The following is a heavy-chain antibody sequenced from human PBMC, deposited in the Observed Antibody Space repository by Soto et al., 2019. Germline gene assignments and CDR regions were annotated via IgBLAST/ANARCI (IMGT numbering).Heavy chain of an antibody. Sequence: SETLSLTCTVSGGSISSGGYYWSWIRQHPGKGLEWIGYIYYSGSTYYNPSLKSRVTISVDTSKNQFSLKLSSVTAADTAVYYCARANIVVVPAAKGIDAFDIWGQGTMVTVSS. V-gene: IGHV4-31*03. CDR3: ARANIVVVPAAKGIDAFDI. J-gene: IGHJ3*02. D-gene: IGHD2-2*01. CDR1: GGSISSGGYY. CDR2: IYYSGST.